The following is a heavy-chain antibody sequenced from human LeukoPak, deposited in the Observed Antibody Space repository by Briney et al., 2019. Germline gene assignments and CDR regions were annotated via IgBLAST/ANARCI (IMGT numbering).Heavy chain of an antibody. V-gene: IGHV3-30*02. CDR1: GFTLGRYD. Sequence: GGSLRLSCAASGFTLGRYDMHWVRQAPDKGLEWLAFIRYNGGDKYYADSVKGRFTISRDTSKNTLYLQMSSLRVEDTAVYYCARDLDTYVVLTAYDTFDIWGQGTMVTVSS. D-gene: IGHD2-21*02. J-gene: IGHJ3*02. CDR3: ARDLDTYVVLTAYDTFDI. CDR2: IRYNGGDK.